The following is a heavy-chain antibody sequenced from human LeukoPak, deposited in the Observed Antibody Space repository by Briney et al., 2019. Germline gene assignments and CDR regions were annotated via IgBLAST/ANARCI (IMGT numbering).Heavy chain of an antibody. CDR2: FDPEDGET. CDR3: ATDPGYSSSFFG. J-gene: IGHJ4*02. V-gene: IGHV1-24*01. CDR1: GYTLTELS. Sequence: AASVKVSCKVSGYTLTELSMHWVRQAPGKGLEWMGGFDPEDGETIYAQKFQGRVTMTEDTSTDTAYMELSSLRSEDTAVYYCATDPGYSSSFFGWGQGTLVTVSS. D-gene: IGHD6-13*01.